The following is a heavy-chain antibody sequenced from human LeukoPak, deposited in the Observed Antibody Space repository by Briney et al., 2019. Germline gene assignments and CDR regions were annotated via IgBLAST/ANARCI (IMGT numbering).Heavy chain of an antibody. CDR3: AREDTAMGDGFDY. V-gene: IGHV4-34*01. CDR2: INHSGST. Sequence: SETLSLTCAVYGGSFSGYYWSWIRQPPGKGLEWIGEINHSGSTNYNPSLKSRVTISVDTSKNQFSLKLSSVTAADTAVYYCAREDTAMGDGFDYWGQGTLVTVSS. J-gene: IGHJ4*02. CDR1: GGSFSGYY. D-gene: IGHD5-18*01.